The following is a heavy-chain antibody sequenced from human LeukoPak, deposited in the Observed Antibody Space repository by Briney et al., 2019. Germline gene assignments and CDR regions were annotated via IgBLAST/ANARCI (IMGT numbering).Heavy chain of an antibody. Sequence: TGGSLRLSCATSGFTFSSYAMSWVRQAPGKGLEWVSAISGSGGSTYYADSVKGRFTISRDNSKNTLYLQMNSLRAEDTAVYYCAKPVEYLLDAFDIWGQGTMVTVSS. CDR1: GFTFSSYA. CDR2: ISGSGGST. CDR3: AKPVEYLLDAFDI. V-gene: IGHV3-23*01. J-gene: IGHJ3*02. D-gene: IGHD1-1*01.